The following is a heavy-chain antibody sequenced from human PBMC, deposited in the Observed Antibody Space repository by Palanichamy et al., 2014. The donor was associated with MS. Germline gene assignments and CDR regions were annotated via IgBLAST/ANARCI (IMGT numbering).Heavy chain of an antibody. V-gene: IGHV3-30-3*01. Sequence: GWVAVISYDGSNMYYADSVKGRFTISRDNSKNTLYLQMYSLKTEDTALYHCARSNRPITAPTSPSDYWGQGTLVTVSS. J-gene: IGHJ4*02. CDR2: ISYDGSNM. CDR3: ARSNRPITAPTSPSDY. D-gene: IGHD6-6*01.